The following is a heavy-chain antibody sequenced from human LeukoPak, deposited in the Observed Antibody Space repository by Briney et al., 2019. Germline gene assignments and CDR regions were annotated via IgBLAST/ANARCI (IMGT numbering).Heavy chain of an antibody. CDR2: IYYSGST. J-gene: IGHJ5*02. CDR3: ARAPTYYYDSSGLENWFDP. V-gene: IGHV4-59*01. Sequence: SETLSLTCTVSGGSISSYYWSWIRQPPGKGLEWIGYIYYSGSTNYNPFLKSRVTISVDTSKNQFSLKLSSVTAADTAVYYCARAPTYYYDSSGLENWFDPWGQGTLVTVSS. D-gene: IGHD3-22*01. CDR1: GGSISSYY.